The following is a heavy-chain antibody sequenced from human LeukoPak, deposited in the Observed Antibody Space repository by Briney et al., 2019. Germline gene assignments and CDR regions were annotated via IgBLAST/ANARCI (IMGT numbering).Heavy chain of an antibody. Sequence: PGGSLRLSCAASGFTFSSYDMSWVRQAPGKGLEWVSAISGSGGSTYYADSVKGRFTISRDNSKNTLYLQMNSLRAEDTAVYYCAKVRKYSSSSLYFDYWGQGTLVTVSS. CDR1: GFTFSSYD. CDR3: AKVRKYSSSSLYFDY. D-gene: IGHD6-6*01. V-gene: IGHV3-23*01. J-gene: IGHJ4*02. CDR2: ISGSGGST.